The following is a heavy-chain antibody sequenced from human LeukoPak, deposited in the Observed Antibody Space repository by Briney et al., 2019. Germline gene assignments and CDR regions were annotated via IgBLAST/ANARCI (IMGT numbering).Heavy chain of an antibody. J-gene: IGHJ5*02. D-gene: IGHD3-16*01. CDR2: ISAYNGNT. V-gene: IGHV1-18*01. Sequence: ASVKVSCKASGYTFTSYGISWVRQAPGQGLEWMGWISAYNGNTNYAQKLQGRVTMTTDTSTSTAYMELRSLRSDDTAVYYCARDRFTYSPGRWFDPWGQGTLVTVSS. CDR3: ARDRFTYSPGRWFDP. CDR1: GYTFTSYG.